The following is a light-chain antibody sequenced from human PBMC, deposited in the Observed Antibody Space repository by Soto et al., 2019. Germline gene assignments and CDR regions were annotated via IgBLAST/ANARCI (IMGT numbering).Light chain of an antibody. V-gene: IGKV1-5*03. J-gene: IGKJ4*01. CDR1: RSISTW. CDR2: KAS. Sequence: DIQMTQSPSTLSASVGDRVTITCRASRSISTWLAWFQQKPGKAPNLLIYKASSLQSGVPSRFSGGGSGTEFTLTISSLQPDDFATYYCQQYDGYPLTFGGGTRVEIK. CDR3: QQYDGYPLT.